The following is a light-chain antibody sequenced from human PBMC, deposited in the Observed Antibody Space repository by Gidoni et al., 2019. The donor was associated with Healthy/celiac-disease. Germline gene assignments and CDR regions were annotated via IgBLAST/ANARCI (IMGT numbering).Light chain of an antibody. CDR2: KAS. CDR3: QQYNSYPKT. J-gene: IGKJ1*01. CDR1: QSISSW. V-gene: IGKV1-5*03. Sequence: DIQMTQSPSTLSASVGERATITCRASQSISSWLAWYQQKPGKAPKLLIYKASSLESGVPARFSGSGSGTEFTLTISSLQPDDFATYYCQQYNSYPKTFXXXTKVEIK.